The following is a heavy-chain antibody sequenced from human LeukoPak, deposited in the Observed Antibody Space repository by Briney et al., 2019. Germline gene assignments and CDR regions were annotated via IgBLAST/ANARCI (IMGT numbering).Heavy chain of an antibody. V-gene: IGHV3-21*01. CDR2: ISSSSSYI. J-gene: IGHJ4*02. D-gene: IGHD2-2*01. CDR1: GFSVSSHY. Sequence: GGSLRLSCAVSGFSVSSHYMSWARQAPGKGLEWVSSISSSSSYIYYADSVKGRFTISRDNAKNSLYLQMNSLRAEDTAGYYCARDVRYCSSTSCPLEGWGQGTLVTVSS. CDR3: ARDVRYCSSTSCPLEG.